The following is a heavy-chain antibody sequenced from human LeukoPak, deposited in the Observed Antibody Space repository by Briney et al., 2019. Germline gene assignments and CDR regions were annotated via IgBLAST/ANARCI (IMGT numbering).Heavy chain of an antibody. CDR1: GFALSNYW. J-gene: IGHJ4*02. CDR3: ATGRSCTTCYLPDY. CDR2: IKQDASEK. Sequence: GGSLRLSCAASGFALSNYWMSWVRQAPGKGLEWVANIKQDASEKYYVDSVKGRFTLSRDNAKNSLYLQMNSLRAEGTAVYHCATGRSCTTCYLPDYWGQGTLVTVSS. V-gene: IGHV3-7*01. D-gene: IGHD2-2*01.